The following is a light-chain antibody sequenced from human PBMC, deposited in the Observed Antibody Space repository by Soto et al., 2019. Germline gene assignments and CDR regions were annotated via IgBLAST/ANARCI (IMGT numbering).Light chain of an antibody. V-gene: IGKV3-15*01. CDR1: QSVSSN. CDR2: GAS. J-gene: IGKJ1*01. CDR3: QQYNNWPPGT. Sequence: EIVMTQSPATLSVSPGERATLSCRASQSVSSNLAWYQQKPGQAPRLLIYGASTRATGIPARFSGSGSGTEFTLTISSLQSADFAVYYCQQYNNWPPGTFGRGTKVEIK.